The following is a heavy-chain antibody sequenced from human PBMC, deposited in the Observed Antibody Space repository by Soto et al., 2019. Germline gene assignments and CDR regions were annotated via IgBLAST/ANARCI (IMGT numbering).Heavy chain of an antibody. D-gene: IGHD6-19*01. CDR2: INHSGST. CDR1: GGSFSGYY. CDR3: ARESLDIAVGNYYFDY. V-gene: IGHV4-34*01. J-gene: IGHJ4*02. Sequence: SETLSLTCAVYGGSFSGYYWSWIRQPPGKGLEWIGEINHSGSTNYNPSLKSRVTISVDTSKNQFSLKLSSVTAADTAVYYCARESLDIAVGNYYFDYWGQGQWSPSPQ.